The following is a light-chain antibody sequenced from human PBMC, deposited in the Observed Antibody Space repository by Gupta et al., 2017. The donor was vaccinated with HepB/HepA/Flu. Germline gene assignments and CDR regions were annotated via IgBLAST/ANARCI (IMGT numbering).Light chain of an antibody. V-gene: IGLV1-47*01. CDR3: EAWDDSLSALWI. CDR2: RNN. CDR1: SSNIGSNY. J-gene: IGLJ1*01. Sequence: QSVLTQPPSASGTPGQRVTISCSGSSSNIGSNYVYWYQQLPGTAPNLLIYRNNRRPSGVPDRFSGSKSGTSASLAISGLRSEDEADYYCEAWDDSLSALWIFGTGTKVTVL.